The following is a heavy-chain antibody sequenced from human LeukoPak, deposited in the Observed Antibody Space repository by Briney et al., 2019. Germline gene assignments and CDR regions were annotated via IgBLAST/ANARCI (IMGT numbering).Heavy chain of an antibody. CDR2: IYYIGST. V-gene: IGHV4-39*01. J-gene: IGHJ5*02. CDR3: ARIGTAWYKWFDP. Sequence: SETLSLTCTVSGGSIYSDSYYWGWIRQPPGKGLEWIGGIYYIGSTYYNPSLESRVTISVDTSKNQFSLNLSSVTAADTAVYYCARIGTAWYKWFDPWGQGTLVTVSS. D-gene: IGHD6-19*01. CDR1: GGSIYSDSYY.